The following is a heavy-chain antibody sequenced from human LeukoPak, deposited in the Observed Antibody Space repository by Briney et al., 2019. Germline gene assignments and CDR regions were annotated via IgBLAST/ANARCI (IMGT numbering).Heavy chain of an antibody. J-gene: IGHJ5*02. CDR2: ISAGGGST. D-gene: IGHD6-13*01. CDR3: AKSPRSAADNWFDP. CDR1: GFTLSTYA. V-gene: IGHV3-23*01. Sequence: PGGSLRLSCAASGFTLSTYATNWVRQAPGKGLEWVSGISAGGGSTYYADSVKGRFTISRDNSKNTLYLQMNSLTVEDTAVYYCAKSPRSAADNWFDPWGQGTLVTVSS.